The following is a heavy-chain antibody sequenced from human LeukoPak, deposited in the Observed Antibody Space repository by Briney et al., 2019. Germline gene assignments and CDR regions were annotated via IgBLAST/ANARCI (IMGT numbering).Heavy chain of an antibody. CDR2: IYPGDSNP. Sequence: GESLKISCKGSGYSFATYWIGWVRQMPGKGLEWMGIIYPGDSNPRYSPSFQDQVTISADKSITTAYLQWSSLKASDTAMYYCARMSSWADYWGQGTLVTVSS. CDR3: ARMSSWADY. CDR1: GYSFATYW. V-gene: IGHV5-51*01. D-gene: IGHD6-13*01. J-gene: IGHJ4*02.